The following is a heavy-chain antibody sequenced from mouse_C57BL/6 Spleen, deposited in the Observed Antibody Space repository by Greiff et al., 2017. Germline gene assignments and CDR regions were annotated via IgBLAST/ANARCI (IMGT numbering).Heavy chain of an antibody. CDR3: TRGYYGDY. J-gene: IGHJ2*01. Sequence: VQRVESGAELVRPGASVTLSCKASGYTFTDYEMHWVKQTPVHGLEWIGAIDPETGGTDYNQKFKGKAILTADKSSSTAYMELRSLTSEDSAVYYCTRGYYGDYWGQGTTLTVSS. CDR2: IDPETGGT. V-gene: IGHV1-15*01. CDR1: GYTFTDYE. D-gene: IGHD1-2*01.